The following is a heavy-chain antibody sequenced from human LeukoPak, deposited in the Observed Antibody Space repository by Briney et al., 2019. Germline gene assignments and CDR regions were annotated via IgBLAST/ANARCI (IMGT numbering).Heavy chain of an antibody. CDR1: GFTFSSYW. CDR2: IKQDGSDK. J-gene: IGHJ5*02. Sequence: GGSLRLSCAASGFTFSSYWMSWVRQAPGRGLEWVANIKQDGSDKYYVDSVKGRFTISRDNSKNTLYLQMNSLRAEDTAVYYCARDRDFWSGYSPFDPWGQGTLVTVSS. CDR3: ARDRDFWSGYSPFDP. D-gene: IGHD3-3*01. V-gene: IGHV3-7*01.